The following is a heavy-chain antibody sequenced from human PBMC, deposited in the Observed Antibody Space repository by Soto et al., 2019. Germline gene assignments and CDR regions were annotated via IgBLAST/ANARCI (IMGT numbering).Heavy chain of an antibody. CDR1: GYTFTSYA. Sequence: GASVKVSCKASGYTFTSYAMHWVRQAPGQRLELMGWINAGNGNTKYSQKFQGRVTITRDTSASTAYMELSSLRSEDTAVYYCARSGNYYYYMDVWGKGTTVTVSS. CDR2: INAGNGNT. J-gene: IGHJ6*03. V-gene: IGHV1-3*01. D-gene: IGHD1-1*01. CDR3: ARSGNYYYYMDV.